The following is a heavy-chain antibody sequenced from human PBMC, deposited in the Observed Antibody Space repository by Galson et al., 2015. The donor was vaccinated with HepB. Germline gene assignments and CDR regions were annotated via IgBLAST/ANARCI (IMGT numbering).Heavy chain of an antibody. CDR3: ARELDYYYDSSGYDY. CDR1: GYTFTSYG. J-gene: IGHJ4*02. V-gene: IGHV1-18*01. D-gene: IGHD3-22*01. Sequence: SVKVSCKASGYTFTSYGISWVRQAPGQGLEWMGWISAYNGNTNYAQKLQGRVTMTTDTSTSTAYMELRSLRSDDTAVYYCARELDYYYDSSGYDYWGQGTLVTVSS. CDR2: ISAYNGNT.